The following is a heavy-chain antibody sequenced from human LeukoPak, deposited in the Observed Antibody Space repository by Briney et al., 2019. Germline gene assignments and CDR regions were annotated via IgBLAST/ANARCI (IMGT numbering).Heavy chain of an antibody. Sequence: GSLRLSCAASGFTFNKYAMSWVRQAPGKGLEWVSGISDSGGSTYYADSVKGRFIISRDNSKNTLYLQMNSLRAEDTVLYYCAKAWWNSHLGFDCWGQGTLVTVSS. CDR1: GFTFNKYA. D-gene: IGHD2-15*01. J-gene: IGHJ4*02. V-gene: IGHV3-23*01. CDR2: ISDSGGST. CDR3: AKAWWNSHLGFDC.